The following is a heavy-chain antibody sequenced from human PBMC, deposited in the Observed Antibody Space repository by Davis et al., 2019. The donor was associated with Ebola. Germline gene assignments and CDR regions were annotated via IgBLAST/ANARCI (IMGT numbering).Heavy chain of an antibody. CDR3: AKSFLITGSHMSEFRGVDY. Sequence: PGGSLRLSCAASGFTFRSYTLNWVRQAPGKGLEWVSTISDSDTGHTHYADSVRGRFTISRDNSNNTLYLQMASLRADDTAVYYCAKSFLITGSHMSEFRGVDYWGQGTVVTVSS. CDR2: ISDSDTGHT. J-gene: IGHJ4*02. CDR1: GFTFRSYT. V-gene: IGHV3-23*01. D-gene: IGHD2-8*02.